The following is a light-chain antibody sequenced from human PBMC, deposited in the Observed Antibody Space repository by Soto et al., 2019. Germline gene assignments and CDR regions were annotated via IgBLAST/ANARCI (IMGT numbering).Light chain of an antibody. CDR2: GAS. CDR3: QHYNTWPPGT. V-gene: IGKV3-15*01. J-gene: IGKJ2*02. CDR1: QSVGSS. Sequence: DIVMTQSPAALSVSPGERATLSCRASQSVGSSVAWYQQKPGQAPRFLMYGASTRAAGVPARFSGSGSGTEFSLTISTLQSEDFAVYYCQHYNTWPPGTFGQGTKLEIK.